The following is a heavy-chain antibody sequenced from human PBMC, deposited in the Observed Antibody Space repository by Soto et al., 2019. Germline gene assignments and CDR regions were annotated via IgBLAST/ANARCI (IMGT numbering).Heavy chain of an antibody. CDR2: ISGNNDEI. J-gene: IGHJ6*02. CDR1: GYSCTSYG. Sequence: VQLLPSGSELKRPGAAVKVSCRASGYSCTSYGISWVRQAPGQGLEWMGLISGNNDEITYAPNVQDRVTKNTDTSTGTAFFEMRRLKTDDTVVYYCARDISVFVVPIFDSYYNYFMDVWGQGTTVTVSS. V-gene: IGHV1-18*01. CDR3: ARDISVFVVPIFDSYYNYFMDV. D-gene: IGHD3-3*01.